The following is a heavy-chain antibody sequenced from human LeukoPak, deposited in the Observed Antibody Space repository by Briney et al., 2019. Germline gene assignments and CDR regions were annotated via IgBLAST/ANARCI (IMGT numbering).Heavy chain of an antibody. CDR2: IYYSGST. CDR1: GGSIRSYC. V-gene: IGHV4-59*01. Sequence: KTSETLSLTCTVSGGSIRSYCWSWIRQPPGKGLEWIGYIYYSGSTNYNPSLKSRVTISVDTSKNQFSLKLSSVTAADTAVYYCARERGAVAFDYWGQGTLVTVSS. D-gene: IGHD6-19*01. CDR3: ARERGAVAFDY. J-gene: IGHJ4*02.